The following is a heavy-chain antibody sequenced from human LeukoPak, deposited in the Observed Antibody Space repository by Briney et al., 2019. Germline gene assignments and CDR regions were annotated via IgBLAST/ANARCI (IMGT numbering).Heavy chain of an antibody. Sequence: PGGSLRLSCADSGFTFSNSAMSWVRQAPGKGLEWVSTLSGSGITTYYADSVKGRFTISRDNSKNTLYLQMNSLRAEDTAVYYCAKGIYSSGWSYFDYWGHGTLVTVSS. D-gene: IGHD6-19*01. J-gene: IGHJ4*01. V-gene: IGHV3-23*01. CDR2: LSGSGITT. CDR3: AKGIYSSGWSYFDY. CDR1: GFTFSNSA.